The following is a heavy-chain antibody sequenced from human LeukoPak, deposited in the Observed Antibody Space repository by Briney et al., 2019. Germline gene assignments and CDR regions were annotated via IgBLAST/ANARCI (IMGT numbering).Heavy chain of an antibody. CDR2: ISYDGSNK. CDR3: AKDRIKDTGFYYGMDV. J-gene: IGHJ6*02. V-gene: IGHV3-30*18. CDR1: GFTFSSYG. D-gene: IGHD2-15*01. Sequence: PGRSLRLSCAASGFTFSSYGMHWVRQAPGKGQEWVAVISYDGSNKYYADSVKGRFTISRDNSKNTLYLQMNSLRAEDTAVYCAKDRIKDTGFYYGMDVWGQGTTVTVSS.